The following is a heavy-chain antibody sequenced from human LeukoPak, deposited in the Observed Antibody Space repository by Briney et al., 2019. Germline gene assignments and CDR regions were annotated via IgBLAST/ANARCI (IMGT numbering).Heavy chain of an antibody. Sequence: PSETLSLTCAVYGGSFSGYYWSWIRQPPGKGLEWIGEINHSGSTNYNPSLKSRVTISVDTSKNQFSLKLSSVTAADTAVYYCARPAEMATIYAFDIWGQGTMVTVSS. D-gene: IGHD5-24*01. CDR1: GGSFSGYY. V-gene: IGHV4-34*01. J-gene: IGHJ3*02. CDR2: INHSGST. CDR3: ARPAEMATIYAFDI.